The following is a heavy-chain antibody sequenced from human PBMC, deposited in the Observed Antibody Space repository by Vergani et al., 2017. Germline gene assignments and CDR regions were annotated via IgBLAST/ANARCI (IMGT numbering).Heavy chain of an antibody. J-gene: IGHJ4*02. V-gene: IGHV3-23*01. D-gene: IGHD6-13*01. CDR1: GFTFSSYA. CDR2: IYGGGST. Sequence: EVQLLESGGGLVQPGGSLRLSCAASGFTFSSYAMSWVRQAPGKGLEWVSAIYGGGSTYYADSVKGRFTISRDNSKNTLYLQMNSLRAEDTAVYYCARASYSSSGEFDYWGQGTLVTVSS. CDR3: ARASYSSSGEFDY.